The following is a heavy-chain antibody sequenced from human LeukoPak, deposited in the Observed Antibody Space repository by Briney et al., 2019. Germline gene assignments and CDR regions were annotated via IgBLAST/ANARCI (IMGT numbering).Heavy chain of an antibody. CDR1: VYTFTHYY. Sequence: ASVTASCKDSVYTFTHYYIHWVRQAPGQGLEWMGWINPNSGGTNYAQKFQRRVTMTRDTSISTTSMELSRLTCDDTVVYYCSRGQGSDLIEYWGQGTLVTVSS. J-gene: IGHJ4*02. V-gene: IGHV1-2*02. CDR3: SRGQGSDLIEY. D-gene: IGHD6-19*01. CDR2: INPNSGGT.